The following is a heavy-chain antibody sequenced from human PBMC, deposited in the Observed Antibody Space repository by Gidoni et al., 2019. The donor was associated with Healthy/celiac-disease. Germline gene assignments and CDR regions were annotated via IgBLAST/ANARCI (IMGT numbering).Heavy chain of an antibody. CDR2: IRSKANSYAT. CDR3: TRPPQPRSGSFSEDYYYYYMDV. D-gene: IGHD3-10*01. J-gene: IGHJ6*03. V-gene: IGHV3-73*02. Sequence: EVQLVESGGGLVQPGGSLKLSCAASGFTFRGSAMHWVRQASGKGLEWVGRIRSKANSYATAYAASVKGRFTISRDDSKNTAYLQMNSLKTEDTAVYYCTRPPQPRSGSFSEDYYYYYMDVWGKGTTVTVSS. CDR1: GFTFRGSA.